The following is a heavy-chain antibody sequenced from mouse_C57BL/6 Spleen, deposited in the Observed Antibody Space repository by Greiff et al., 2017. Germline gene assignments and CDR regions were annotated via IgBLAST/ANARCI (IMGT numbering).Heavy chain of an antibody. CDR1: GYTFTSYW. J-gene: IGHJ1*03. Sequence: QVQLQQSGAELVKPGASVQMSCKASGYTFTSYWITWVKQRPGQGLEWIGDIYPGSGSTNYNEKFKSKATLTLDTSSSTAYMQLSSLTSEDSAVYYCARGGTTGWYFDVWGTGTTVTVSS. V-gene: IGHV1-55*01. D-gene: IGHD1-1*01. CDR2: IYPGSGST. CDR3: ARGGTTGWYFDV.